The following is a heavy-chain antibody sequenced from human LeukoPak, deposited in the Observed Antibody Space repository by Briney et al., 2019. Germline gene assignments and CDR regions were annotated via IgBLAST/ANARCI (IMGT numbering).Heavy chain of an antibody. V-gene: IGHV1-69*04. CDR1: GGTFSSYA. J-gene: IGHJ4*02. CDR3: ARDLGVTMVQGDTLGY. CDR2: IIPILGIA. D-gene: IGHD3-10*01. Sequence: SVKVPCKASGGTFSSYAISWVRQAPGQGLEWMGRIIPILGIANYAQKFQGRVTITADKSTSTAYMELSSLRSEDTAVYYCARDLGVTMVQGDTLGYWGQGTLVTVSS.